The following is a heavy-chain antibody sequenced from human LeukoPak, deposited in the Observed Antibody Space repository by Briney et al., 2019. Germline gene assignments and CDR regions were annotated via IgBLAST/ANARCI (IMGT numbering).Heavy chain of an antibody. J-gene: IGHJ4*02. D-gene: IGHD2-15*01. CDR1: GFTFSSYG. CDR2: IRYDGSNK. Sequence: GGSLRLSCAASGFTFSSYGMHWVRQAPGKGLGWVAFIRYDGSNKYYADSVKGRFTISRDNSKNTLYLQMNSLRAEDTAVYYCAKDIGPYCSGGSCYFGDYFDYWGQGTLVTVSS. CDR3: AKDIGPYCSGGSCYFGDYFDY. V-gene: IGHV3-30*02.